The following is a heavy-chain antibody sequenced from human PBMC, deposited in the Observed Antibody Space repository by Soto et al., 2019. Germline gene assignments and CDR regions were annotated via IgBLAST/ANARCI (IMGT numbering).Heavy chain of an antibody. V-gene: IGHV4-39*01. CDR1: GGSISSSSYY. Sequence: QLQLQESGPGLVKPSETLSLTCTVSGGSISSSSYYWGWIRQPPGKGLEWIGSIYYSGSTYYNPSLKSRVTISVDTSKNQFSLKLSSVTAADTAVYYCARHRITMVRGVITKPAHFDYWGQGTLVTVSS. J-gene: IGHJ4*02. CDR3: ARHRITMVRGVITKPAHFDY. D-gene: IGHD3-10*01. CDR2: IYYSGST.